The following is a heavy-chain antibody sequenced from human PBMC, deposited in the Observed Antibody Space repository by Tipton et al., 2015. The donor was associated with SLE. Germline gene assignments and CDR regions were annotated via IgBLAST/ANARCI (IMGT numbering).Heavy chain of an antibody. CDR1: GFTFDDYA. CDR3: ATIATTGTDFDY. J-gene: IGHJ4*02. Sequence: SLRLSCAASGFTFDDYAMHWVRLAPGKGLEWVSLITRDGGTTYYADSVKGLFTISRDNSKNSLFLQMNSLRPEDTALYYCATIATTGTDFDYWGQGTLVTVSS. D-gene: IGHD6-13*01. CDR2: ITRDGGTT. V-gene: IGHV3-43D*04.